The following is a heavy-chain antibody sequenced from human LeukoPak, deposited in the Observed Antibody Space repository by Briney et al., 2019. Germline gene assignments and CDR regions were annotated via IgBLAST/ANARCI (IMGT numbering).Heavy chain of an antibody. Sequence: ASVTVSCKASGYTFTSYGISGVRQAPAQGLEWMGWISAYNGNTNYAQKLQGRVTMTTDTSTSTAYMELRSLRSDDTAVYYCARDLVVVPAATSIGNWFDPWGQGTLVTVSS. J-gene: IGHJ5*02. D-gene: IGHD2-2*01. CDR1: GYTFTSYG. CDR3: ARDLVVVPAATSIGNWFDP. CDR2: ISAYNGNT. V-gene: IGHV1-18*01.